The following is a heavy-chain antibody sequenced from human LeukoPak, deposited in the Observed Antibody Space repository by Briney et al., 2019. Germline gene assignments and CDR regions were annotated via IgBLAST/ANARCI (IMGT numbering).Heavy chain of an antibody. V-gene: IGHV3-30*02. CDR2: IRYDGSNK. Sequence: GGSLRLSCAASGFTFSSYGMHWVRQAPGKGQEWVAFIRYDGSNKYYADSVKGRFTISRDNSKNTLYLQMNSLRAEDTAVYYCAKVPRRKVDAFDIWGQGTMVTVSS. CDR1: GFTFSSYG. J-gene: IGHJ3*02. CDR3: AKVPRRKVDAFDI.